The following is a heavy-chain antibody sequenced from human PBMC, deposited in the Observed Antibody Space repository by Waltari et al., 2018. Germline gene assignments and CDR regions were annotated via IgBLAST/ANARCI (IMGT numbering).Heavy chain of an antibody. CDR2: IKGDGSNI. Sequence: EVQLVESGGYLVQPGGSLRLSCAASGFTFSKYWIHWVRQTPGKGLEGVSHIKGDGSNIKYADSVKGRFTVSIDNAKNTVYLQISSLRAEDTAVYYCARSNNFAFDYWGQGTLVTVSS. J-gene: IGHJ4*02. CDR1: GFTFSKYW. V-gene: IGHV3-74*01. CDR3: ARSNNFAFDY. D-gene: IGHD1-20*01.